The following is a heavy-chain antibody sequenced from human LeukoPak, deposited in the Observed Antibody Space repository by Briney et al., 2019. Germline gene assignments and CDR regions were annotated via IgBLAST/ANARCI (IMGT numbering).Heavy chain of an antibody. CDR2: VTWDGGTT. V-gene: IGHV3-43D*04. Sequence: GGSLRLSCAVSGFTFDRYAMHWVRQAPGQVLEWVSLVTWDGGTTSYADSVKGRFTISRDNNKNSVYLQMSSLGPEDTALYFCAKDMRESSGWYEALDFWGQGTMVTVSS. J-gene: IGHJ3*01. CDR1: GFTFDRYA. D-gene: IGHD6-13*01. CDR3: AKDMRESSGWYEALDF.